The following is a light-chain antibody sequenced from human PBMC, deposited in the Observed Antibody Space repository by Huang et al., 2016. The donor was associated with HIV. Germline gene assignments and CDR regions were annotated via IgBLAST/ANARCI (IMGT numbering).Light chain of an antibody. J-gene: IGKJ2*01. Sequence: EIVLTQSPATLSLSPGERATLSCRASQSVSSYLAWYQQKPGQAPRRLIYDASNRAAGIPARFSGSGSGTDFTLTISSREPEDFAVYYCQQRSTWPPYTFGQGTKLEIK. CDR2: DAS. V-gene: IGKV3-11*01. CDR1: QSVSSY. CDR3: QQRSTWPPYT.